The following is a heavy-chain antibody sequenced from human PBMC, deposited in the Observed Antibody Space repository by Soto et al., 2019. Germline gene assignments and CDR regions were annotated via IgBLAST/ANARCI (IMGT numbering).Heavy chain of an antibody. CDR1: GGSLDTYH. Sequence: QVQLQESGPGLVKPSETLSLTCSVSGGSLDTYHLSWIRQSPGKVLEWIGRISSTGMSSSIPSLKSLVTMSVDAHRNQVSLRLSSVTAAYTAMYSCARERTFQSHGDHTLDIWGQGTMVIVSS. D-gene: IGHD2-21*01. CDR2: ISSTGMS. J-gene: IGHJ3*02. V-gene: IGHV4-4*07. CDR3: ARERTFQSHGDHTLDI.